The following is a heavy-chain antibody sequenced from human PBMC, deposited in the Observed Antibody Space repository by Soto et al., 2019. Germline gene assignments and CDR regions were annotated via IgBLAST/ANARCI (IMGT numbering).Heavy chain of an antibody. CDR1: GFTFSSYD. CDR3: AREISSIAARTTYIDF. J-gene: IGHJ4*02. V-gene: IGHV3-21*01. D-gene: IGHD6-6*01. Sequence: GGSLRLSCAASGFTFSSYDLNWVRQAPGKGLEWISSISSSSTFIYYADSVKGRFTISRDNAKNSLYLQMNSLRAEDTAVFYCAREISSIAARTTYIDFWGPGTLVTVSS. CDR2: ISSSSTFI.